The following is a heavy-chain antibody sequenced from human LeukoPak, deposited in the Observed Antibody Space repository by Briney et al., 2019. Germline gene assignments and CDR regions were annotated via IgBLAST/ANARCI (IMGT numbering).Heavy chain of an antibody. CDR1: GFTFSGYA. D-gene: IGHD6-19*01. Sequence: GGSLRLSCAASGFTFSGYAMTWVRQAPGKGLEWVSGISGRGGNTYYAASVKGRFTISRNNSKNTLYLQMNSLSAEDTAVYYCAKDRVTMAGTGQIDYWGQGTLVTVSS. CDR2: ISGRGGNT. CDR3: AKDRVTMAGTGQIDY. V-gene: IGHV3-23*01. J-gene: IGHJ4*02.